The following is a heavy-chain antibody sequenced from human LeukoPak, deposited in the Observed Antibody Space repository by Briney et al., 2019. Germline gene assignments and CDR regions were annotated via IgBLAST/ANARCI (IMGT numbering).Heavy chain of an antibody. CDR3: ATLTGGDDAFDI. Sequence: SETLSLTCAVYGGSFSGYYWSWIRQPPGKGLEWIGYIFYTGSTNYNPSLKSRVTISVLTSKNRFSLKLSSVTAADTAVYYCATLTGGDDAFDIWGQGTMVTVSS. CDR2: IFYTGST. J-gene: IGHJ3*02. V-gene: IGHV4-59*01. D-gene: IGHD4-23*01. CDR1: GGSFSGYY.